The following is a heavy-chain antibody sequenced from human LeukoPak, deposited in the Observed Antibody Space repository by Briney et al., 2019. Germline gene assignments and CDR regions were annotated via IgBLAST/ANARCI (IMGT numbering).Heavy chain of an antibody. CDR3: ARPAYTAAYDL. CDR1: GFTFSRYW. J-gene: IGHJ3*01. V-gene: IGHV3-7*01. CDR2: IRQDGSEK. Sequence: GGSLRLSCAASGFTFSRYWMSWVRQAPGKGLEWVANIRQDGSEKHYLDSVKGRITISRDNAKNSLYLQMNSLRVEDTAVYFCARPAYTAAYDLWGQGTMVTVSS. D-gene: IGHD3-16*01.